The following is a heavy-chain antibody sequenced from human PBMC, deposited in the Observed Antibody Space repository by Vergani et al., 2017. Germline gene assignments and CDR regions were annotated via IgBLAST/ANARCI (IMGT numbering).Heavy chain of an antibody. CDR3: AREIIAAAGTYYFYY. CDR1: GFTFSSYS. D-gene: IGHD6-13*01. CDR2: ISSSSSYI. Sequence: EVQLVESGGGLVKPGGSLRLSCAASGFTFSSYSMNWVRQAPGKGLEWVSSISSSSSYIYYADSVKGRFTISRDNAKNSLYLQMNSLRAEYTAVYYCAREIIAAAGTYYFYYWGQGTLVTVSS. J-gene: IGHJ4*02. V-gene: IGHV3-21*01.